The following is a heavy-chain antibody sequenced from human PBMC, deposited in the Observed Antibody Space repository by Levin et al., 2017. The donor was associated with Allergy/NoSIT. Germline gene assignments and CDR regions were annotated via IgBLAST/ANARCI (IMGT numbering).Heavy chain of an antibody. V-gene: IGHV3-33*01. CDR3: ARAAMASSRLVVTHFDY. J-gene: IGHJ4*02. CDR2: IWYDGSNK. Sequence: RAGGSLRLSCAASGFTFSSYGMHWVRQAPGKGLEWVAVIWYDGSNKYYADSVKGRFTISRDNSKNTLYLQMNSLRAEDTAVYYCARAAMASSRLVVTHFDYWGQGTLVTVSS. CDR1: GFTFSSYG. D-gene: IGHD6-19*01.